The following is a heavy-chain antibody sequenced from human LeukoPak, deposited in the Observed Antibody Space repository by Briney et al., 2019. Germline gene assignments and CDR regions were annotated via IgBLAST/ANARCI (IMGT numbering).Heavy chain of an antibody. CDR1: GFTFSNYA. Sequence: GGSLRLYCAASGFTFSNYAMHWVRQAPGKGLEWVAVISYDGSNKYYADSVKGRFTISRDNSKNTLYLQMNSLRAEDTAVYYCASMGTLKYSNSYDFDYWGQGTLVTVSS. V-gene: IGHV3-30*04. CDR3: ASMGTLKYSNSYDFDY. CDR2: ISYDGSNK. J-gene: IGHJ4*02. D-gene: IGHD4-11*01.